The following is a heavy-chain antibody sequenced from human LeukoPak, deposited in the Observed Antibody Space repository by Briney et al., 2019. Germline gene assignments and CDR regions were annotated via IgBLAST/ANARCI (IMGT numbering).Heavy chain of an antibody. V-gene: IGHV3-30*18. CDR1: GFTFSSYG. CDR2: TLYDGKTK. D-gene: IGHD3-22*01. Sequence: GGSLRLSCAASGFTFSSYGMHWVRQPPGKGPEWVAYTLYDGKTKYYADSVKGRFTISRDNSKNTLYLQMNSLRAEDTAVYYCAKDRGSGYYLYYFDYWGQGTLVTVSS. J-gene: IGHJ4*02. CDR3: AKDRGSGYYLYYFDY.